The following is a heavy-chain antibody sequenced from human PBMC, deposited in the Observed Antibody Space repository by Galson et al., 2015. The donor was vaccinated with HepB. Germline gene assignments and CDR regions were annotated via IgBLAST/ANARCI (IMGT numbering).Heavy chain of an antibody. Sequence: SLRLSCAASGFTFSSYAMHWVRQAPGKGLEWVAVISYDGNNKYYADSVKGRFTISRDNSKNTLYLQMNSLRAEDTAVYYCAKDGSGGSGWYWSDYWGQGTLITVSS. CDR1: GFTFSSYA. D-gene: IGHD6-19*01. CDR3: AKDGSGGSGWYWSDY. V-gene: IGHV3-30-3*01. CDR2: ISYDGNNK. J-gene: IGHJ4*02.